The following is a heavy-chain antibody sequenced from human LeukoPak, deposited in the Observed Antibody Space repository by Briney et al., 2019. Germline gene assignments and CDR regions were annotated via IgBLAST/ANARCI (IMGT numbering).Heavy chain of an antibody. J-gene: IGHJ5*02. CDR1: GYTFTGYY. V-gene: IGHV1-69*01. CDR3: ARAPYCSGGSCYGTWFDP. CDR2: IIPIFGTA. Sequence: SVKVSCKTSGYTFTGYYMDWVRQAPGQGLEWMGGIIPIFGTANYAQKFQGRVTITADESTSTAYLELSRLRSEDTAAYYCARAPYCSGGSCYGTWFDPWGQGTLVTVSS. D-gene: IGHD2-15*01.